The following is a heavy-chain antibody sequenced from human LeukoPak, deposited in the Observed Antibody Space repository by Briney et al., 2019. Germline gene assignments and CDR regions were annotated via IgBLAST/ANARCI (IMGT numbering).Heavy chain of an antibody. V-gene: IGHV3-21*06. D-gene: IGHD3-22*01. Sequence: GGSLRLSCAASGFTFNSYNMNWVRQAPGKGLEWVSSISGSSSYIYYADSVKGRFTISRDNARNSLYLQMNSLRADDTAVYYCARDRYYDSSGNWGQGTLVTVSS. J-gene: IGHJ4*02. CDR2: ISGSSSYI. CDR3: ARDRYYDSSGN. CDR1: GFTFNSYN.